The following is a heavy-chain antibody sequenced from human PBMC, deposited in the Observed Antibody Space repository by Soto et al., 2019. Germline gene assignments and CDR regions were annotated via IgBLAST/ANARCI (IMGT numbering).Heavy chain of an antibody. CDR1: GYTFTDYY. J-gene: IGHJ6*02. Sequence: ASVKVSCKASGYTFTDYYIHWVRQAPGQGLEWMGWINPKSGGTNYAQNFQGRVTMNRVTSIGTAYMELSSLRSDDTALYYCAKDPNVVVVPAATGGMDVWGQGTTVTVSS. CDR2: INPKSGGT. D-gene: IGHD2-2*01. CDR3: AKDPNVVVVPAATGGMDV. V-gene: IGHV1-2*02.